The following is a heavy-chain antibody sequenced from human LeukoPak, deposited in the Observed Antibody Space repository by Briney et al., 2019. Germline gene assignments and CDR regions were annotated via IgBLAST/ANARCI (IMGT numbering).Heavy chain of an antibody. D-gene: IGHD3-3*01. CDR1: GFTFGSYA. J-gene: IGHJ4*02. V-gene: IGHV3-23*01. CDR3: VKGGTDYDFWNDSSYSYYFDF. Sequence: GGSLRLSCAASGFTFGSYAMSWVRQAPGKGLEWVSYISGRGGSTFYADSVKGRLTTSRDNSKNTLFLQMNSLRAEDTAMYYCVKGGTDYDFWNDSSYSYYFDFWGQGTLVTVSS. CDR2: ISGRGGST.